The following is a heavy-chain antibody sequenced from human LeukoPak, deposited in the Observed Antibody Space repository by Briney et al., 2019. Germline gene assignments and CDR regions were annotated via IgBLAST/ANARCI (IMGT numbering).Heavy chain of an antibody. CDR2: INPSGST. CDR3: ARAHAHYDYVWGIVFDY. D-gene: IGHD3-16*01. Sequence: KASETLSLTCTVSGGSISSGDYYWSWIRQPPGQGLEWIAYINPSGSTSYNPSLKGRDTISIDTSKNQFSLKLSSVTAADTAVYYCARAHAHYDYVWGIVFDYWGQGTLVTVSS. V-gene: IGHV4-30-2*01. J-gene: IGHJ4*02. CDR1: GGSISSGDYY.